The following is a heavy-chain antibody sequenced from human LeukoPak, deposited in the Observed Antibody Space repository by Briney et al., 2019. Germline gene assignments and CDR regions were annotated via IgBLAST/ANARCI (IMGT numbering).Heavy chain of an antibody. CDR2: NSGSGGGT. CDR3: ARNGFPDTYCRGDCYPDY. Sequence: GGSLKLSCAASGFTFSSYAMSWVRQAPGKGLEWVSANSGSGGGTYYADSVKGRFTISRDNSKNTMYLQMNSLRAEDTAVYYCARNGFPDTYCRGDCYPDYWGQGTLVTVSS. J-gene: IGHJ4*02. D-gene: IGHD2-21*02. V-gene: IGHV3-23*01. CDR1: GFTFSSYA.